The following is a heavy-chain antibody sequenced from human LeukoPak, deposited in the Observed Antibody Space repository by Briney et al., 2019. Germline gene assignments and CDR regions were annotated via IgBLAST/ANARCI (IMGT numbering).Heavy chain of an antibody. J-gene: IGHJ4*02. CDR2: ISPTGGT. Sequence: SETLSLTCSVSGDSISSYYWSWIRQPPGKGLEWIGYISPTGGTNYNPSLTGRVTVSVDTSKNLFSLILDPVTAADTAVYFCARRSVTRWYYSDWGQGTLVIVSS. CDR3: ARRSVTRWYYSD. D-gene: IGHD3-10*01. V-gene: IGHV4-4*09. CDR1: GDSISSYY.